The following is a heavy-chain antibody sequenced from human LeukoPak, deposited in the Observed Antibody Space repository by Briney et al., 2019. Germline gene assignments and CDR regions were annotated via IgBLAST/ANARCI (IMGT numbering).Heavy chain of an antibody. V-gene: IGHV3-48*03. J-gene: IGHJ4*02. CDR1: GFTFSSYE. Sequence: PGGSLRLSCAASGFTFSSYEMNWVRQAPGKGLEWVSYISSSGSTIYYADSVKGRFTISRDNAKNSLYLQMNSLRAEDTAVYYCAKSTKRGYSYGHQFDYWGQGTLVTVSS. CDR2: ISSSGSTI. D-gene: IGHD5-18*01. CDR3: AKSTKRGYSYGHQFDY.